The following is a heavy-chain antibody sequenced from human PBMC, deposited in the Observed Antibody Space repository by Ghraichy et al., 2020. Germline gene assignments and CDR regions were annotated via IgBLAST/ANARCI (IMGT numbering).Heavy chain of an antibody. CDR2: ITSSGRSI. CDR3: ARGSRVVRFYYYDGMDV. D-gene: IGHD4-23*01. J-gene: IGHJ6*02. Sequence: ETLSLTCVGSGFSFSSYSMNWVRQSPGKGLEWVSYITSSGRSIFYADSVKGRFTISRDNAKNSLSLQMNRLRDEDTAVYYCARGSRVVRFYYYDGMDVWGQGTTVTVSS. V-gene: IGHV3-48*02. CDR1: GFSFSSYS.